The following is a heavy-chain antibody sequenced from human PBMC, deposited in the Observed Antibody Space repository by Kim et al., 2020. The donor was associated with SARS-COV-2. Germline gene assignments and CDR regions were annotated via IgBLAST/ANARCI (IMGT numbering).Heavy chain of an antibody. CDR1: GGSISSYY. J-gene: IGHJ5*02. Sequence: SETLSLTCTVSGGSISSYYWSWIRQPPGKGLEWIGYIYYSGSTNYNPSLKSRVTISVDTSKNQFSLKLSSVTAADTAVYYCASQQDSSSSSWFDPWGQGTLVTVSS. CDR3: ASQQDSSSSSWFDP. D-gene: IGHD6-6*01. CDR2: IYYSGST. V-gene: IGHV4-59*01.